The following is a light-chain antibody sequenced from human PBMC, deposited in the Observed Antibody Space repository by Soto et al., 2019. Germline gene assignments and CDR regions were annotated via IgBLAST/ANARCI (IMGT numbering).Light chain of an antibody. Sequence: QSALTQPPSVSGSPGQSVTISCTGTSSDVGSYNRVSWYQQPPGTAPKLMIYEVSNRPSGVPDRFSGSKSGTTASLTISGLPAEDAADYYRSSYTSSSTLVFGGGTKLTVL. CDR3: SSYTSSSTLV. CDR2: EVS. J-gene: IGLJ2*01. CDR1: SSDVGSYNR. V-gene: IGLV2-18*02.